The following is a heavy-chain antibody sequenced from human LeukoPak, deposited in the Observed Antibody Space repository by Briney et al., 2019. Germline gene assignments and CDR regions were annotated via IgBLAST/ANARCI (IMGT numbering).Heavy chain of an antibody. J-gene: IGHJ4*02. V-gene: IGHV1-2*02. CDR2: INPNSGGT. D-gene: IGHD3-10*01. CDR1: GYTFTGYY. Sequence: ASVKVSCKASGYTFTGYYMHWVRQAPGQGLEWMGWINPNSGGTNYAQKFQGRVTMTRDTSISTAYMELSRLRSDDTAVYYCARDGYYGSGSYYYVDYWGQGTLVTVSS. CDR3: ARDGYYGSGSYYYVDY.